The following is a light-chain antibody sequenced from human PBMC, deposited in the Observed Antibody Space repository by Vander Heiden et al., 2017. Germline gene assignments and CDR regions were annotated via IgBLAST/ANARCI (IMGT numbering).Light chain of an antibody. J-gene: IGKJ1*01. CDR3: QRRDSTPRT. CDR1: QSISNY. CDR2: AAS. V-gene: IGKV1-39*01. Sequence: DIQMTQSPSSLSASVGDRVTITCRASQSISNYLNWYQQKPGKAPKLLIYAASSLQSGVPSRFSGSGSGTDFTLTISRLQPEDFATYYCQRRDSTPRTFGQGTKVEVK.